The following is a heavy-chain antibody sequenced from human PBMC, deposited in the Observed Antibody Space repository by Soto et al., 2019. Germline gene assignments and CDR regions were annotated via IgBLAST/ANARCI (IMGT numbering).Heavy chain of an antibody. V-gene: IGHV2-5*01. CDR3: AHRVTYYYDSSGYYWFDP. D-gene: IGHD3-22*01. CDR1: GFSLSTSGVG. CDR2: IYWNDDK. J-gene: IGHJ5*02. Sequence: SGPTLVNPTQTLTLTCTFSGFSLSTSGVGVGWIRQPPGKALEWLALIYWNDDKRYSPSLKSRLTITKDTSKNQVVLTTTNMDPVDTATYYCAHRVTYYYDSSGYYWFDPWGQGXLVTVSS.